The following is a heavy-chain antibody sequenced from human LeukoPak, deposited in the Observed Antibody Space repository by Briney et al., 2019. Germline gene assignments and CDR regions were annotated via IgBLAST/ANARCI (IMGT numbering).Heavy chain of an antibody. J-gene: IGHJ6*03. CDR1: GYSFTSYW. CDR3: ARGGSYYYYYYYMDV. Sequence: GESLKISCKGSGYSFTSYWIGWVRQMPGKGLEWMGIIYPGDSDTRYSPSFQGQVTISADKSISTAYLQRSSLKASDTAMYYCARGGSYYYYYYYMDVWGKGTTVTVSS. V-gene: IGHV5-51*01. D-gene: IGHD1-26*01. CDR2: IYPGDSDT.